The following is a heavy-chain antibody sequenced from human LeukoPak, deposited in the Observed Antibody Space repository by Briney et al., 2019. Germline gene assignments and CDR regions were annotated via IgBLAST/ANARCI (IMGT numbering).Heavy chain of an antibody. V-gene: IGHV2-70*11. J-gene: IGHJ4*02. CDR2: IDWDDDK. CDR3: ARPYRSSSGYFDY. Sequence: SGPALVKPTQTLTLTCTFSGFSLSTREMCVSWIRQPPGKALEWLARIDWDDDKYYTTSLKTRLTISKDTSKNQVVLTMTNMDPVDTATYYCARPYRSSSGYFDYWGQGILVTVSS. CDR1: GFSLSTREMC. D-gene: IGHD6-6*01.